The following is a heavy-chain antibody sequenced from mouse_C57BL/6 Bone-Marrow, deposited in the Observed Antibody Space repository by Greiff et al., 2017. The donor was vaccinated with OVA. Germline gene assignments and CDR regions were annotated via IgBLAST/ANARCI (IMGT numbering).Heavy chain of an antibody. V-gene: IGHV1-19*01. CDR3: AGRYDYDEGFAY. CDR1: GYTFTDYY. Sequence: VQLQQSGPVLVKPGASVKMSCKASGYTFTDYYMNWVKQSHGKSLEWIGVINPYNGGTSYNQKFKGKATLTVDKSSSTAYMELNSLTSEDSAVYYCAGRYDYDEGFAYWGQGTLVTVSA. D-gene: IGHD2-4*01. CDR2: INPYNGGT. J-gene: IGHJ3*01.